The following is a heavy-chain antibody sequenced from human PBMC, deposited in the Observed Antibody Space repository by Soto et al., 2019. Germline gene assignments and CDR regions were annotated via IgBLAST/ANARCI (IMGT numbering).Heavy chain of an antibody. CDR3: ARVPLVVVPAASLFWFDP. V-gene: IGHV1-18*01. CDR2: ISAYNGNT. CDR1: GYTFTSYG. Sequence: ASVKLSCKASGYTFTSYGISWVRQAPGQGLEWMGWISAYNGNTNYAQKLQGRVTMTTDTSTSTAYMELRSLRSDDTAVYYCARVPLVVVPAASLFWFDPWGQGTLVTVSS. J-gene: IGHJ5*02. D-gene: IGHD2-2*01.